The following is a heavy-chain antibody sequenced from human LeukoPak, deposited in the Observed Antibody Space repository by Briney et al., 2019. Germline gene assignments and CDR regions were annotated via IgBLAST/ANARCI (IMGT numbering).Heavy chain of an antibody. V-gene: IGHV3-74*01. CDR3: ARGDYYYDSSGYYGYFDY. D-gene: IGHD3-22*01. CDR2: INTDGSST. CDR1: GFTFSSDW. Sequence: PGGSLRLSCAASGFTFSSDWMRWLRHAPGKGLVWVSRINTDGSSTSYADSVKGRFTISRDNAKNTLYLQMNSLRAEDTAVYYCARGDYYYDSSGYYGYFDYWGQGTLVTVSS. J-gene: IGHJ4*02.